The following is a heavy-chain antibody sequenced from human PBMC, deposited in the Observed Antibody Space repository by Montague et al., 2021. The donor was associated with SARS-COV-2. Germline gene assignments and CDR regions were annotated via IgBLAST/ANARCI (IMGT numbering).Heavy chain of an antibody. CDR1: GGSFSGYY. CDR3: AREISGPDYFDY. CDR2: INHSGST. V-gene: IGHV4-34*01. D-gene: IGHD3-10*01. Sequence: SETLSLTCAVYGGSFSGYYWSWIRQPPAKGLEWIGEINHSGSTNYNPSLKSRVTISVDTSKNQFFLKLRSVTAADTAVYYCAREISGPDYFDYWGQGTLVTVSS. J-gene: IGHJ4*02.